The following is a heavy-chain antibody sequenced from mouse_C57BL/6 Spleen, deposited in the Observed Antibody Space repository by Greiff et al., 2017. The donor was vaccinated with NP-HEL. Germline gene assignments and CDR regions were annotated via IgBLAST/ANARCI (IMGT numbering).Heavy chain of an antibody. CDR3: AIPGSSPYAMDY. J-gene: IGHJ4*01. CDR1: GYTFTSYW. V-gene: IGHV1-74*01. Sequence: QVQLQQPGAELVKPGASVKVSCKASGYTFTSYWMHWVKQRPGQGLEWIGRIHPSDSDTNYNQKFKGKATLTVDKSSSTAYMQLNSLTSEDSAVYYCAIPGSSPYAMDYWGQGTSVTVSS. CDR2: IHPSDSDT. D-gene: IGHD1-1*01.